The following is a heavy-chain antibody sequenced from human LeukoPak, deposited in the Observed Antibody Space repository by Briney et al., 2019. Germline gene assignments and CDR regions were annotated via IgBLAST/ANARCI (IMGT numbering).Heavy chain of an antibody. CDR1: GGSFSGYY. D-gene: IGHD3-22*01. V-gene: IGHV4-34*01. J-gene: IGHJ4*02. Sequence: SETLSLTCAVYGGSFSGYYWGWIRQPPGKGLEWIGSIYYSGNTYYNPSLKSRVTISVDTSKNQFSLRLSSVTAADTAMYYCGRVDYDLTFDLWGQGTLVTVSS. CDR2: IYYSGNT. CDR3: GRVDYDLTFDL.